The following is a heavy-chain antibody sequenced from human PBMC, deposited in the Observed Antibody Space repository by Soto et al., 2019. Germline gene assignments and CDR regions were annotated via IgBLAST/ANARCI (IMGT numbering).Heavy chain of an antibody. CDR1: GFTFSTYT. J-gene: IGHJ4*02. CDR2: ISGSGGSP. Sequence: EVQLLESGGGLVQPGGSLRLSCVASGFTFSTYTMSWVRQAPGKGLEWVSVISGSGGSPSYADSVQGRFSISRDNPKNTLYLQMNSLRGEDTAMYYCAKARCSTNTCYVPDYWGQGTLVTVSS. D-gene: IGHD2-2*01. V-gene: IGHV3-23*01. CDR3: AKARCSTNTCYVPDY.